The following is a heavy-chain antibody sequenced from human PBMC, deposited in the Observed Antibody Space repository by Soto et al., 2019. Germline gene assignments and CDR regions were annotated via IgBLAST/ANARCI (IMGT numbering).Heavy chain of an antibody. CDR1: GGSISSGVYY. D-gene: IGHD3-22*01. CDR2: IYYSGST. Sequence: TLSLTCTVSGGSISSGVYYWSWIRQHPGKGLEWIGYIYYSGSTYYNPSLKSRVTISVDTSKNQFSLKLSSVTAADTAVYYCARSAGNYYDSSGYLRPYYYYGMDVWGQGTTVTVSS. CDR3: ARSAGNYYDSSGYLRPYYYYGMDV. V-gene: IGHV4-31*03. J-gene: IGHJ6*02.